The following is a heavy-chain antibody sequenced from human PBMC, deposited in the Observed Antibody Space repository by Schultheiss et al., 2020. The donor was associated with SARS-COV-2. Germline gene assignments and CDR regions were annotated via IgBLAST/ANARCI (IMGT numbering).Heavy chain of an antibody. CDR3: AREGYSYGYMLNWFDP. CDR2: INHSGST. J-gene: IGHJ5*02. V-gene: IGHV4-34*01. CDR1: GGSFSGYY. D-gene: IGHD5-18*01. Sequence: SETLSLTCAVYGGSFSGYYWSWIRQPPGKGLEWIGEINHSGSTNYNPSLKSRVTISVDTSKNQFSLQLNSVTPEDTAVYYCAREGYSYGYMLNWFDPWGQGTLVTVSS.